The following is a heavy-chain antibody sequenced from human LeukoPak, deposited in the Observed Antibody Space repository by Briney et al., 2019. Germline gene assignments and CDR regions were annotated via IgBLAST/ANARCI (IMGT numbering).Heavy chain of an antibody. CDR2: IYWNEDK. V-gene: IGHV2-5*01. J-gene: IGHJ5*02. Sequence: VSGPTLANPTHTLTLSSTFAGFSLSTSQVRVGWIRQLPGKALEWLALIYWNEDKPYRPRPKSRVTITKDTCKNQVVLTMTNMDPVDTATYFCAHVYVWLGELLCLDPWGQGNLVTVSS. D-gene: IGHD3-10*01. CDR1: GFSLSTSQVR. CDR3: AHVYVWLGELLCLDP.